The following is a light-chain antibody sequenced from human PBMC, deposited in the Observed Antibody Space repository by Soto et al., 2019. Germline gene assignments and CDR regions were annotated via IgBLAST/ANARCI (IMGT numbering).Light chain of an antibody. Sequence: QSVLSQPASVSGSPGQSITISCTGTSSDVGGYNYVSWYQQHPGKAPKLMIYDVSSRPSGVSNRFSGSKSGNTASLTIFGLQAEDEADYYCSSCTSSSTLLFGGGTQLTVL. CDR2: DVS. V-gene: IGLV2-14*01. CDR3: SSCTSSSTLL. J-gene: IGLJ2*01. CDR1: SSDVGGYNY.